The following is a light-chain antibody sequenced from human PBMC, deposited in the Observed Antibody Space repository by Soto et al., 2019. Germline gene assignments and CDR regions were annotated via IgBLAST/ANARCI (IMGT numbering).Light chain of an antibody. CDR3: SSYTSSTTLYV. Sequence: QSALTQPPSVSGSPGQSVTISCTGTSTDFVSYNYVSWYQQHPGKAPKLIIYDVSNRPSGVSNRFSGSKSGNTASLTISGLQAEDEADYYCSSYTSSTTLYVFGTGTKVTVL. CDR1: STDFVSYNY. CDR2: DVS. J-gene: IGLJ1*01. V-gene: IGLV2-14*03.